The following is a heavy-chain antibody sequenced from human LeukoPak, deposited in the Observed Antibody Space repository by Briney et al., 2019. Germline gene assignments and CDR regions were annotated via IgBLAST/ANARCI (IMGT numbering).Heavy chain of an antibody. V-gene: IGHV3-66*01. CDR2: IYSGGST. CDR1: GFTVSSNY. Sequence: GGSLRLSCAASGFTVSSNYMSWVRQAPGKGLEWVSVIYSGGSTYYADSVKGRFTISRDNSKNTLYLQMNRLRAEDTAVYYCARGGMAGRLATTTRPLDYWGQGTLVTVSS. J-gene: IGHJ4*02. D-gene: IGHD5-24*01. CDR3: ARGGMAGRLATTTRPLDY.